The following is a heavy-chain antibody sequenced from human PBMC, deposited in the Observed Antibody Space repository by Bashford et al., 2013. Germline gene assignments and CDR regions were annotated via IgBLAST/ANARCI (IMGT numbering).Heavy chain of an antibody. V-gene: IGHV3-9*01. J-gene: IGHJ4*02. CDR3: AKDKYSSGYNIEY. CDR1: GFTFDDYA. CDR2: ISWNSGTI. D-gene: IGHD3-22*01. Sequence: GGSLRLSCAASGFTFDDYAMHWVRQAPGKGLEWVSGISWNSGTIAYADSVKGRFTISRDNAKNSLYLQMNSLRAEDTALYYCAKDKYSSGYNIEYWGQGTLVTVSS.